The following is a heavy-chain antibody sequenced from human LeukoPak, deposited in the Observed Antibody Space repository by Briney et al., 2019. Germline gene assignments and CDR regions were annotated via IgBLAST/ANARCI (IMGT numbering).Heavy chain of an antibody. J-gene: IGHJ5*02. CDR3: AKDGCGGDCYMNWFDP. V-gene: IGHV3-23*01. D-gene: IGHD2-21*02. CDR2: ISGSGGNT. Sequence: PGGSLRLSCAASGFTFSSYAMSWVRQAPGKGLEWVSTISGSGGNTYYADSVKGRFTISRDNSKHTLYLQMNSLRAEDTAVYYCAKDGCGGDCYMNWFDPWGQGTLVTVSS. CDR1: GFTFSSYA.